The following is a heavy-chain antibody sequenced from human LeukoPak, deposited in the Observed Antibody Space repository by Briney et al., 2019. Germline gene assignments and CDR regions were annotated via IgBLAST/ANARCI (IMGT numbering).Heavy chain of an antibody. Sequence: GGSLRLSCAASGFTFSNAWMSWVRQAPGKGLEWVSAISGSGGSTYYADSVKGRFTISRDNSKNTLYLQMNSLRAEDTAVYYCAKVGSAYWYFDLWGRGTLVTVSS. D-gene: IGHD3-10*01. CDR2: ISGSGGST. CDR1: GFTFSNAW. J-gene: IGHJ2*01. CDR3: AKVGSAYWYFDL. V-gene: IGHV3-23*01.